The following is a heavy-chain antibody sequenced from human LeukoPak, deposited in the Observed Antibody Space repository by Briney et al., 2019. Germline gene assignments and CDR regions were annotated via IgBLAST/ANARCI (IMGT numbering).Heavy chain of an antibody. V-gene: IGHV4-34*12. J-gene: IGHJ5*02. Sequence: PSETLSLTCAVFGGSFSGSSWSWIRQPPGKGLEWIGDIVQSGSTNYNPSLKRRVTISVDTSKNQFSLRLSSVTAADTAVYYCARVGIFGPVRGFDPWGQGTLVTVSS. CDR1: GGSFSGSS. CDR3: ARVGIFGPVRGFDP. CDR2: IVQSGST. D-gene: IGHD3-3*01.